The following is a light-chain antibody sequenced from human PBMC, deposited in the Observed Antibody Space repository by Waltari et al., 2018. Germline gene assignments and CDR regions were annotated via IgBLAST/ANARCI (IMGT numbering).Light chain of an antibody. CDR2: DVS. CDR3: QQYNNWPRT. J-gene: IGKJ2*01. Sequence: EIVMTQSPAVLSVSPGQRATLSCRASETVTSHLAWYQQKPGQAPRLLIYDVSTRAAGIPARFSGSGSETEFTLTVTSLQSEDCAVYYCQQYNNWPRTFGQGTKLEIK. V-gene: IGKV3D-15*01. CDR1: ETVTSH.